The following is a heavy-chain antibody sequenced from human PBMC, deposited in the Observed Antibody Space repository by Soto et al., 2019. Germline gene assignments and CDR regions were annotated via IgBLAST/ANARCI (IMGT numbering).Heavy chain of an antibody. CDR1: GFTFSSYA. Sequence: QVQLVESGGGVVQPGRSLRLSCAASGFTFSSYAMHWVRQAPGKGLEWVAVISYDGSNKYYADSVKGRFTISRDNSKNTLYLQMNSLRAEDTAVYYCARELYYYDSSGYHRYFDYWGQGTLVTVSS. D-gene: IGHD3-22*01. J-gene: IGHJ4*02. V-gene: IGHV3-30-3*01. CDR3: ARELYYYDSSGYHRYFDY. CDR2: ISYDGSNK.